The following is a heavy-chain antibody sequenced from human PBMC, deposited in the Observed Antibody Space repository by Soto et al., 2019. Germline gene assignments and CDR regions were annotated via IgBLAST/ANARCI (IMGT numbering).Heavy chain of an antibody. CDR1: GGSFSGYY. Sequence: QVQLQQWGAGLLKPSETLSLTCAVYGGSFSGYYWSWIRQPPGKGLEWIGEINHSGSTNYNPSLKSRVTISVDTSKTQFSLKLSSVTAADTAVYYCARIVVAATSASKKNWFDPWGQGTLVTVSS. J-gene: IGHJ5*02. CDR3: ARIVVAATSASKKNWFDP. V-gene: IGHV4-34*01. D-gene: IGHD2-15*01. CDR2: INHSGST.